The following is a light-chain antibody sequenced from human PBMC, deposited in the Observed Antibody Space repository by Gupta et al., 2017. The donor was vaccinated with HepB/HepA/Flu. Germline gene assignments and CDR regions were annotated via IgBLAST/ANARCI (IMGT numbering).Light chain of an antibody. Sequence: DIVLTQTPLSSPVTLGEPASISCRSSQSLVQSDGNTYFNWLQQRPGQPPKLLIYGVSNRVSGVPYRFSGSGAGTDFTLKISRVEPEDFGVYYCMQSTHFPRSFGQGTKLEIK. CDR3: MQSTHFPRS. CDR1: QSLVQSDGNTY. J-gene: IGKJ2*04. CDR2: GVS. V-gene: IGKV2-24*01.